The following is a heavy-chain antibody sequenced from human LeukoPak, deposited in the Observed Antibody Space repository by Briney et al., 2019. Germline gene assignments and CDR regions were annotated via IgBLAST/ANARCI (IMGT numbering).Heavy chain of an antibody. D-gene: IGHD1-1*01. CDR2: ISSSSSYI. J-gene: IGHJ4*02. V-gene: IGHV3-21*01. CDR1: GSTFSSYS. CDR3: ARDRTTFRYFDY. Sequence: GGSLRLSCAASGSTFSSYSMNWVRQAPGKGLEWVSSISSSSSYIYYADSVKGRFTISRDNAKNSLYLQMNSLRAEDTAVYYCARDRTTFRYFDYWGQGTLVTVSS.